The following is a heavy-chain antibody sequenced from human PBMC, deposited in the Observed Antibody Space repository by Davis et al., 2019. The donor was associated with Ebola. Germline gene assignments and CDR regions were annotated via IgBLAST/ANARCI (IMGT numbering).Heavy chain of an antibody. D-gene: IGHD3-9*01. CDR2: IYPGDSDT. J-gene: IGHJ4*02. CDR3: ARGYDILTGYCDY. Sequence: GESLKISCQGSGYSFSDYWIGWVRQVPGKGLEWMGIIYPGDSDTRYSPSFQGQVTISADKSISTAYLQWSSLKASDTAMYYCARGYDILTGYCDYWGQGTLVTVSS. V-gene: IGHV5-51*01. CDR1: GYSFSDYW.